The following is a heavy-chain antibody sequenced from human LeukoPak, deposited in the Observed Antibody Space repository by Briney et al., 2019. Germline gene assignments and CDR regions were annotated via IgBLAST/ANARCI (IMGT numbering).Heavy chain of an antibody. CDR2: IIPIFGTA. CDR3: AIVEMATPFYWYFDL. V-gene: IGHV1-69*05. J-gene: IGHJ2*01. D-gene: IGHD5-24*01. CDR1: GGTFNRYA. Sequence: SVKVSCKASGGTFNRYAISWVRQAPGQGLEWMGGIIPIFGTANYAQKFQGRVTITTDESTTTAYMELSSLRSEDTAVYYCAIVEMATPFYWYFDLWGRGTLVTVSS.